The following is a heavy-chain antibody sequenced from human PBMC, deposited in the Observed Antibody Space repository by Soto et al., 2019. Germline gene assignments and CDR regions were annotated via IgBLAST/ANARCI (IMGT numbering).Heavy chain of an antibody. V-gene: IGHV4-34*01. J-gene: IGHJ4*02. CDR2: INHSGST. CDR3: ARGSHLAITMVRGVREARFDY. CDR1: GGSFSGYY. D-gene: IGHD3-10*01. Sequence: SETLSLTCAVYGGSFSGYYWSWIRQPPGKELEWIGEINHSGSTNYNPSLKSRVTISVDTSKNQFSLKLSSVTAADTAVYYCARGSHLAITMVRGVREARFDYWGQGTLVTVSS.